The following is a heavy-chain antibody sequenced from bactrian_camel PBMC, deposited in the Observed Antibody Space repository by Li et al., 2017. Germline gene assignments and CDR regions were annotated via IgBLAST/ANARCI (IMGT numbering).Heavy chain of an antibody. CDR2: IDSGDGTT. Sequence: HVQLVESGRELVTPGGSLRVSCVASGLPFSEYYINWVRQAPGKGLEWVSIIDSGDGTTYYADSAKGRFTISQDNAKNIIYLQMSSLTPDDTAMYYCAAGTRIIVGDYCDGITTWGQGTQVTVS. V-gene: IGHV3S1*01. CDR1: GLPFSEYY. CDR3: AAGTRIIVGDYCDGITT. D-gene: IGHD3*01. J-gene: IGHJ6*01.